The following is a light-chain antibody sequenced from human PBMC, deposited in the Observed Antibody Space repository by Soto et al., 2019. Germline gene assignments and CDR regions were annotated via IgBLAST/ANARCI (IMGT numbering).Light chain of an antibody. Sequence: DIQMTRSPSTLSASVGDRVTITCRASQSISIWLAWYQQKPGKAPNILIYDASTLVSGVPSRFSGSGSGTEFTLTISSLQPDDFATYYCQQYNNYFSWTFGQGTKVEIK. V-gene: IGKV1-5*01. J-gene: IGKJ1*01. CDR1: QSISIW. CDR2: DAS. CDR3: QQYNNYFSWT.